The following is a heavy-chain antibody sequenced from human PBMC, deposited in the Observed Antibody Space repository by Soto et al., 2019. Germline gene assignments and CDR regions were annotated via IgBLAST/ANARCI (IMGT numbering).Heavy chain of an antibody. V-gene: IGHV3-23*01. Sequence: EVQLLESGGGLVQPGGSLRLSCAASGFTFSSSAMNWVRQAPGKGLEWVSAISGSGDSTYYADSVKGRFTIARDNSKSTLYLQMISLRAGDTAVYYCAKRIDCYYYFDYWGQGTLVIVSS. CDR1: GFTFSSSA. CDR2: ISGSGDST. J-gene: IGHJ4*02. D-gene: IGHD2-21*01. CDR3: AKRIDCYYYFDY.